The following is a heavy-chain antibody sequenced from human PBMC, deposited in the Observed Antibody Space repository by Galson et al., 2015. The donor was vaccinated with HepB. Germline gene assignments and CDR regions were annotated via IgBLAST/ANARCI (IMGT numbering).Heavy chain of an antibody. V-gene: IGHV3-74*01. CDR1: GFTFSTYW. CDR3: ARARIAVAGFDY. J-gene: IGHJ4*02. D-gene: IGHD6-19*01. Sequence: SLRLSCAASGFTFSTYWMHWVRQAPGKGLVWVSRINSDGSSTTYADSVKGRFTISRDNAKNTLYLQMNSLRAEDTAVYYCARARIAVAGFDYWGQGTLLTVSS. CDR2: INSDGSST.